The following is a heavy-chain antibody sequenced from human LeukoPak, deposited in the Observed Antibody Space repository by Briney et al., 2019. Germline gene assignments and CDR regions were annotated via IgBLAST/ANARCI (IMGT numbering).Heavy chain of an antibody. CDR1: GGSISSYY. V-gene: IGHV4-59*01. Sequence: PSETLSLTCTVSGGSISSYYWSWIRQPPGKGLEWIGYIYYSGSTNYNPSPRSRVTISVDTSKNQFSLKLSSVTAADTAVYYCARDRMEYCGGDCYYYYGMGVWGQGTTVTVSS. J-gene: IGHJ6*02. D-gene: IGHD2-21*02. CDR3: ARDRMEYCGGDCYYYYGMGV. CDR2: IYYSGST.